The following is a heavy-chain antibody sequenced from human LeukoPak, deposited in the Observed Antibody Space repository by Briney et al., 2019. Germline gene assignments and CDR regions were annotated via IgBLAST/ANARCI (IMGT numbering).Heavy chain of an antibody. CDR3: ARDGLGYGDYFFNYGMDV. J-gene: IGHJ6*02. CDR1: GGTFGTFP. Sequence: GASVTISCKASGGTFGTFPLSWVRQAPGQGLEWMGWISAYNGNTNYAQKLQGRVTMTTDTSTSTAYMELRSLRSDDTAVYYCARDGLGYGDYFFNYGMDVWGQGTTVTVSS. D-gene: IGHD4-17*01. CDR2: ISAYNGNT. V-gene: IGHV1-18*01.